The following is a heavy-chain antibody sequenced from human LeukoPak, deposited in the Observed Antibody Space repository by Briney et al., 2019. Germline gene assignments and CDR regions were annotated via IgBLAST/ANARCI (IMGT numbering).Heavy chain of an antibody. Sequence: GRSLRLSWAAAGFTFSSYAMHWVRQAPGKGLEWVAVISYDGSNKYYADSVKGRFTISRDNSKHTMYLQMNSLRAEDTAVYYCADLHAGSDYWGQGTLVTVSS. CDR3: ADLHAGSDY. CDR1: GFTFSSYA. J-gene: IGHJ4*02. V-gene: IGHV3-30-3*01. CDR2: ISYDGSNK. D-gene: IGHD3-10*01.